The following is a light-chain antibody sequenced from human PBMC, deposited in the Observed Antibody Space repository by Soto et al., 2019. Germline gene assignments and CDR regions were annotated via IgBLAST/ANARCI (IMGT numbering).Light chain of an antibody. Sequence: DIQLTQSPSFLSASVGDRVTITCRASQGINDYLAWYQQKPGKAPKLLIYAASTLQSEVPSRFSGSASGTEFTLTISSLKPEDFATYYCQQINTYPLTFGGGTKVEVK. CDR2: AAS. CDR3: QQINTYPLT. J-gene: IGKJ4*01. CDR1: QGINDY. V-gene: IGKV1-9*01.